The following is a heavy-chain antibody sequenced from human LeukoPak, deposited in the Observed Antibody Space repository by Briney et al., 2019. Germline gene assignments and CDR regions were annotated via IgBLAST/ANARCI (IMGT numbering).Heavy chain of an antibody. CDR3: ATRVVTDAFDI. Sequence: GGSLRLSCAASAFTFSTYDMNWVRQAPGKGLEWVSGISGGVGTTYYVDSVKGRFTISRDNSKNTLFLQMNSLRAEDTAVYYCATRVVTDAFDIWGQGTMVTVSS. D-gene: IGHD3-3*01. V-gene: IGHV3-23*01. CDR1: AFTFSTYD. CDR2: ISGGVGTT. J-gene: IGHJ3*02.